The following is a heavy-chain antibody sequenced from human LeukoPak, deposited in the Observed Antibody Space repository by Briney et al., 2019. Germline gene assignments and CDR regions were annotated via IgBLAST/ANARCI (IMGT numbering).Heavy chain of an antibody. CDR2: IKQDGNEK. D-gene: IGHD3-10*01. CDR3: ARVITMVRGVIDI. J-gene: IGHJ3*02. V-gene: IGHV3-7*03. Sequence: QTVGSLRLSCAASGFTLSRYWMSWGPQAPGERRERVSNIKQDGNEKYYVDSVKGGFTISSDNAKNSLYLPMNSLGAEDTAVYYCARVITMVRGVIDIWGQGTMVTVSS. CDR1: GFTLSRYW.